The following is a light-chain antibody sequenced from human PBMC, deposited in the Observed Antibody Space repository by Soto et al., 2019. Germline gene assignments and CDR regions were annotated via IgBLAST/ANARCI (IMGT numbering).Light chain of an antibody. V-gene: IGKV3-20*01. CDR2: GAS. CDR1: QSVSSSY. Sequence: EIVLTQSPGTLSLSPGERATLSCRASQSVSSSYLAWYQQKPGQSLRLLIYGASSRATGIPDRFSGSGSGTDFTLTISSLEPEVFAVCYCQQYGSSPPYTFGQGTKLESK. J-gene: IGKJ2*01. CDR3: QQYGSSPPYT.